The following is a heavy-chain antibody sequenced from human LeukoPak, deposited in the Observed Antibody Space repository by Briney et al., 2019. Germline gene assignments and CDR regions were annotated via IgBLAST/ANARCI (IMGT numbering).Heavy chain of an antibody. D-gene: IGHD5-24*01. CDR3: ARDPDGYKFFDY. V-gene: IGHV4-39*07. CDR1: GGSISSSSYY. Sequence: SETLSLTCTVSGGSISSSSYYWGWIRQPPGKGLEWIGSIYYSGSTYYNPSLKSRVTMSLDTSKSQFSLNLSSVTAADTAVYYCARDPDGYKFFDYWGRGSPVTVSS. CDR2: IYYSGST. J-gene: IGHJ4*02.